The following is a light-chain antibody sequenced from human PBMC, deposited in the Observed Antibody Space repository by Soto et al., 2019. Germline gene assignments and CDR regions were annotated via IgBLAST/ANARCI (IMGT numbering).Light chain of an antibody. CDR2: NVN. J-gene: IGLJ1*01. Sequence: QSVLTQPASVSGSPGQSITISCTGTNNDVGGYDYVSWYQQHPGTVPKPMIYNVNTQPSGFPVRFSGSKSGNTASMTISGLQAEDEAYYYCGSYAGGSRVFGTGTKVTVL. V-gene: IGLV2-14*01. CDR1: NNDVGGYDY. CDR3: GSYAGGSRV.